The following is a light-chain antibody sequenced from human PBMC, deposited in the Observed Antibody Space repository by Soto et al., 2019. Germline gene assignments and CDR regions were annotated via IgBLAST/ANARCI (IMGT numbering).Light chain of an antibody. CDR3: HQYDNSPWT. CDR1: QSVSTY. J-gene: IGKJ1*01. V-gene: IGKV3-20*01. CDR2: DAS. Sequence: EIVLTQSPATLSLSPGERATLSCRASQSVSTYLAWYQQTPGQAPRLLIHDASSRDTGIPARFSGSGSGTDFTLTITRLEPEDFEVYYCHQYDNSPWTFGQGTKVDIK.